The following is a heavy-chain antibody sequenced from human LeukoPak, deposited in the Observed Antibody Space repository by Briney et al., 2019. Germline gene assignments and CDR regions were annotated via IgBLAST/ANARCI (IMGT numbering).Heavy chain of an antibody. J-gene: IGHJ5*02. Sequence: GGSLRLSCAASGFTFSSYWMSWVRQAPGKGLEWVANIKQDGSEKYYVDSVKGRFTISRDNAKNSLYLQMNSLRAEDTAVYYCAKSDSSSWYGKKGFDPWGQGTLVTVSS. CDR2: IKQDGSEK. D-gene: IGHD6-13*01. CDR1: GFTFSSYW. CDR3: AKSDSSSWYGKKGFDP. V-gene: IGHV3-7*03.